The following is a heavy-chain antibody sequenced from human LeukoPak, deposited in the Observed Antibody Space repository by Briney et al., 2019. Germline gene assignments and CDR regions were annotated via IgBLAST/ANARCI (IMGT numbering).Heavy chain of an antibody. Sequence: PSETVSLTCTVSGGSIGNFYWMWIRQPAGKGLEWIGRIFTTGSTNYNPSLESRVTMSVATSKNQLSLRLSSVTAADTAVYYCARARYGSGSYHFMDVWGKGTTVTISS. CDR2: IFTTGST. J-gene: IGHJ6*03. CDR1: GGSIGNFY. CDR3: ARARYGSGSYHFMDV. D-gene: IGHD3-10*01. V-gene: IGHV4-4*07.